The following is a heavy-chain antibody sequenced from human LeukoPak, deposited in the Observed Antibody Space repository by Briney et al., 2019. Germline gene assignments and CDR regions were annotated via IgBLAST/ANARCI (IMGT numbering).Heavy chain of an antibody. V-gene: IGHV1-69*02. J-gene: IGHJ3*02. CDR2: IIPILGIA. CDR3: ARVSPTIAAAGTWADAFDI. Sequence: SVKVSCKASGGTFSSYTISWVRQAPGQGLEWMGRIIPILGIANYAQKFRGRVTITADKSTSTAYMELSSLRSEDTAVYYCARVSPTIAAAGTWADAFDIWGQGTMVTVSS. D-gene: IGHD6-13*01. CDR1: GGTFSSYT.